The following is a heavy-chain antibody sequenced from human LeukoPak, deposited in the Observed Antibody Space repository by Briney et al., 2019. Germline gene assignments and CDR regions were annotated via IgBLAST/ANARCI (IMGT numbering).Heavy chain of an antibody. CDR1: GGSISSSSYY. J-gene: IGHJ4*02. V-gene: IGHV4-39*01. CDR2: IYYSGST. Sequence: PSETLSLTCTVSGGSISSSSYYWGWIRQPPGKGLEWIGSIYYSGSTYYNPSLKSRVTISVDTSKNQFSLKLSSVTAADTAVYYCAMDGGYSYGGPYYFDYWGQGTLVTVSS. D-gene: IGHD5-18*01. CDR3: AMDGGYSYGGPYYFDY.